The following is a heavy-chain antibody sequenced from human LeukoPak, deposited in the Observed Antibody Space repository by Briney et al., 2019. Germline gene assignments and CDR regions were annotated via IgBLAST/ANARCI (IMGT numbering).Heavy chain of an antibody. J-gene: IGHJ4*02. CDR1: GFTFSDYY. Sequence: GGFLRLSCAASGFTFSDYYMSWIRQAPGKGLEWVSYISSSGSAIYYADSVKGRFTVSRDNAKNSLYLQMNSLRAEDTAVYYCARGGRAMVTPFDYWGQGTLVTVSS. D-gene: IGHD5-18*01. V-gene: IGHV3-11*04. CDR3: ARGGRAMVTPFDY. CDR2: ISSSGSAI.